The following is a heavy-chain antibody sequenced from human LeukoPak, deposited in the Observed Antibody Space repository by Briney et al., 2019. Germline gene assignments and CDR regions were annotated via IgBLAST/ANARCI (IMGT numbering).Heavy chain of an antibody. Sequence: ASVKVSCKASGYTFASYYVHWVRQAPGQGLEWMGIINPSGGSTSYAQKFQGRVTMTRDMSTSTVYMELSSLRSEDTAVYYCARDHYYDSSGFGAFDIWGQGTMVTVSS. D-gene: IGHD3-22*01. CDR3: ARDHYYDSSGFGAFDI. J-gene: IGHJ3*02. CDR2: INPSGGST. V-gene: IGHV1-46*01. CDR1: GYTFASYY.